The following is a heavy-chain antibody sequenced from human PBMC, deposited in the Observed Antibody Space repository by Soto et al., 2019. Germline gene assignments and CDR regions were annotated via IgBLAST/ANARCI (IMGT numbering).Heavy chain of an antibody. D-gene: IGHD5-18*01. J-gene: IGHJ4*02. V-gene: IGHV3-30*18. Sequence: GGTLRLSCAASGFTFSSYGMHWVRQAPGKGLEWVAVISYDGSNKYYADSVKGRFTISRDNSKNTLYLQMNSLRAEDTAVYYCAKGEQLWGIRCDYWGQGTLVTVSS. CDR2: ISYDGSNK. CDR3: AKGEQLWGIRCDY. CDR1: GFTFSSYG.